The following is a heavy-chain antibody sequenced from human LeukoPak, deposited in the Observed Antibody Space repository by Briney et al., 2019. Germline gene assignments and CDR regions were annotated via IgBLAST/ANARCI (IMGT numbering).Heavy chain of an antibody. Sequence: GGSLRLSCAASGFTFSSYSMNWVRQAPGKGLEWVSSISSSSSYIYYADSVKGRFTISRDNAKNSLYLQMNSLRAEDTAVYYCARGFHSIGAFDIWGQGTMVTVSS. CDR3: ARGFHSIGAFDI. J-gene: IGHJ3*02. D-gene: IGHD6-25*01. CDR2: ISSSSSYI. CDR1: GFTFSSYS. V-gene: IGHV3-21*01.